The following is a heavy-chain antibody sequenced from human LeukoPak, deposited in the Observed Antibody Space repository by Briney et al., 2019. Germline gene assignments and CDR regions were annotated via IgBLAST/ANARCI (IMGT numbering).Heavy chain of an antibody. D-gene: IGHD4-17*01. CDR1: GYSISSGDY. CDR2: LYVSGST. J-gene: IGHJ4*02. Sequence: SETLSLTCTVSGYSISSGDYWGWIRQPPGKGLEWIGSLYVSGSTYYNPSLKSRVTISVDTSKNQFSLKLSSVTAADMAVYYCASRTTVTSYYFDYWGQGTLVTVSS. V-gene: IGHV4-38-2*02. CDR3: ASRTTVTSYYFDY.